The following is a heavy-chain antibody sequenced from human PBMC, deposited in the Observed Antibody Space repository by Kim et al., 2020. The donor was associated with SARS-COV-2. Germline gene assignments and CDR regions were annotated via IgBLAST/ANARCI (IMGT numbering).Heavy chain of an antibody. J-gene: IGHJ6*03. D-gene: IGHD2-2*01. CDR3: ARVRSSTSCYPCYNYYYMDV. Sequence: GGSLRLSCAASGFTFSSYDMHWVRQATGKGLEWVSTIGTAGDTYYPGSVKGRFTISRENAKNSLYLQMNSLRAGDTAVYYCARVRSSTSCYPCYNYYYMDVWGKGTTVTVSS. CDR2: IGTAGDT. V-gene: IGHV3-13*01. CDR1: GFTFSSYD.